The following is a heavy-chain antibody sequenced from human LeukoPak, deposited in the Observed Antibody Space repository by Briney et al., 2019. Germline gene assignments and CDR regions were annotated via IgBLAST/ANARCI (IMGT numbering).Heavy chain of an antibody. CDR1: GFTFSSYA. D-gene: IGHD5-18*01. V-gene: IGHV3-23*01. Sequence: GGSLRLSCAASGFTFSSYAMSWLRQAPGKGLEWVSAISSSGGSTYYANSVKGRFTISRDNSKNTLYLQMNSVRAEDTAVYYCAKIHGYSYGIFDYWGQGTLVTVSS. J-gene: IGHJ4*02. CDR2: ISSSGGST. CDR3: AKIHGYSYGIFDY.